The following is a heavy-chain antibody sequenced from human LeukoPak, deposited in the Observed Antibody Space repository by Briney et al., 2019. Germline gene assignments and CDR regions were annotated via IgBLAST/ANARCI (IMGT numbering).Heavy chain of an antibody. D-gene: IGHD6-19*01. CDR2: IWYDGRNK. CDR3: ARGQDLRYSSALYY. CDR1: GFIFSSYG. J-gene: IGHJ4*02. V-gene: IGHV3-33*01. Sequence: PGGSLRLSCAASGFIFSSYGMHWVRQAPGKGLEWVAGIWYDGRNKDYADSVKGRFTISRDNFKKTLYLQMNSLRAEDTAVYYCARGQDLRYSSALYYWGQGTLATVSS.